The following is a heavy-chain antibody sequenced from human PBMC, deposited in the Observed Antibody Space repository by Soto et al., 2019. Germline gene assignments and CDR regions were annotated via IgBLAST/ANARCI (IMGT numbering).Heavy chain of an antibody. CDR1: GGSISSYY. D-gene: IGHD2-2*01. J-gene: IGHJ4*02. V-gene: IGHV4-4*07. Sequence: QVQLQESGPGLLKPSETLSLTCTVSGGSISSYYWSWIRQPAGKGLEWIGRIYTIGSTNYNPSLKSRVTMSVDTSKNQFSLKLSSVTAADTAVYYCARACSSNSCYDVFDYWGQGTLVTVSS. CDR2: IYTIGST. CDR3: ARACSSNSCYDVFDY.